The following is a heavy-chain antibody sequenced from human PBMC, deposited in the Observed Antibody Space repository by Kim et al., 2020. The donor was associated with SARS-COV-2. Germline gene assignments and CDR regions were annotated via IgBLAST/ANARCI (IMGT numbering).Heavy chain of an antibody. CDR2: ISGSGGST. D-gene: IGHD3-10*01. V-gene: IGHV3-23*01. CDR1: GFTFSSYA. J-gene: IGHJ6*02. Sequence: GGSLRLSCAASGFTFSSYAMSWVRQAPGKGLEWVSAISGSGGSTYYADSVKGRFTISRDNSKNTLYLQMNSLRAEDTAVYYCAKDHGPYGSGSPAGMDVWGQGTTVTVSS. CDR3: AKDHGPYGSGSPAGMDV.